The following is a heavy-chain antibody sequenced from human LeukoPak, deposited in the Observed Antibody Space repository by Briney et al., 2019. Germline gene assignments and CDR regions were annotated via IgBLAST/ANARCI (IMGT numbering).Heavy chain of an antibody. Sequence: ASVKVSCKTFGGTFSSNAISWVRQAPGQGLEWMGGIMPILDTANYAQKFQGRVTITADESTSTAYMELSSLRSEDTAVYYCARSHRSYYYYYMDVWGKGTTVTISS. CDR1: GGTFSSNA. CDR2: IMPILDTA. CDR3: ARSHRSYYYYYMDV. J-gene: IGHJ6*03. V-gene: IGHV1-69*13.